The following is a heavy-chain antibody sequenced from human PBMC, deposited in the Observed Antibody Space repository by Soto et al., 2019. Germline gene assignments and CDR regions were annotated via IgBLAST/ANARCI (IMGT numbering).Heavy chain of an antibody. CDR2: IWYDGSNK. CDR1: GFTFSSYG. V-gene: IGHV3-33*01. J-gene: IGHJ3*02. CDR3: ARGAGSYFRRVVGAFDI. D-gene: IGHD3-10*01. Sequence: GGSLRLSCAASGFTFSSYGMHWVRQAPGKGLEWVAVIWYDGSNKYYADSVKGRFTISRDNSKNTLYLQMNRLRAEDTAVYYCARGAGSYFRRVVGAFDIWGQGTMVTVS.